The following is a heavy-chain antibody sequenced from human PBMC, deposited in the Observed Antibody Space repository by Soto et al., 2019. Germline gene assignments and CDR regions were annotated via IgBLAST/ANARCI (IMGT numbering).Heavy chain of an antibody. CDR1: GGSLSSHF. D-gene: IGHD3-22*01. J-gene: IGHJ3*01. Sequence: SETLPLTCTVSGGSLSSHFWAWIRQPPGKGLEWLGYIFYTGITNYNPSLQRRVSISVDTSTERFSLTLNSVTAADTAAYYCARGGYDFSGVNFDEGFDFWSQGIPGTVSS. CDR3: ARGGYDFSGVNFDEGFDF. CDR2: IFYTGIT. V-gene: IGHV4-59*11.